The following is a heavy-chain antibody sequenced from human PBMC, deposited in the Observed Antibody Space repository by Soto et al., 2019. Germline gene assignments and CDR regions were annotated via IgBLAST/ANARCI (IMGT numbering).Heavy chain of an antibody. Sequence: ASVKVSCKASGYSFTDYHIHWVRQAPGQGLEWLGRINPKSGGTSTAQKFQGWVTMTRDRSISTIYMELTRLRSDDTAVYFCARGHSTDCSNGVCSFFYNHEMDVWGQGTTVTVSS. D-gene: IGHD2-8*01. CDR2: INPKSGGT. CDR1: GYSFTDYH. CDR3: ARGHSTDCSNGVCSFFYNHEMDV. V-gene: IGHV1-2*04. J-gene: IGHJ6*02.